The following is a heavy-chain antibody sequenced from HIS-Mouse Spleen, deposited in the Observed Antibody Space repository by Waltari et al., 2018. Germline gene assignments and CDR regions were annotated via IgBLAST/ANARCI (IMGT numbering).Heavy chain of an antibody. Sequence: EVQLVESGGGLVKPGGSLRLYCAASGFTFSNAWMSWVRRAPGKGLEWVGRIKSKTDGGTTDYAAPVKGRFTISRDDSKNTLYLQMNSLKTEDTAVYYCTTDPNSGYPDYWGQGTLVTVSS. V-gene: IGHV3-15*01. CDR3: TTDPNSGYPDY. J-gene: IGHJ4*02. D-gene: IGHD5-12*01. CDR2: IKSKTDGGTT. CDR1: GFTFSNAW.